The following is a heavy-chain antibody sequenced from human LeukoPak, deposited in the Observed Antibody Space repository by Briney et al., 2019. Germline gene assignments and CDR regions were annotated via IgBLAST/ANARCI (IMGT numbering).Heavy chain of an antibody. CDR2: ISYDGSNK. CDR3: AKDFAYSSSYYYYYGMDV. D-gene: IGHD6-13*01. J-gene: IGHJ6*02. V-gene: IGHV3-30*18. Sequence: GGSLRLSCAASGSTFSSYGMHWVRQAPGKGLEWVAVISYDGSNKYYADSVKGRFTISRDNSKNTLYLQMNSLRAEDTAVYYCAKDFAYSSSYYYYYGMDVWGQGTTVTVSS. CDR1: GSTFSSYG.